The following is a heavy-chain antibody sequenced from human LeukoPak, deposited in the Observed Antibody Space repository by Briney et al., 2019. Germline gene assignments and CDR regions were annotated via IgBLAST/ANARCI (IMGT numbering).Heavy chain of an antibody. Sequence: SVKVSCKASGFTFTSSAVQWVRQARGQRLEWIGWIIVSSGATNYAQSLQGRFTITRDTSTNTAYMELSSLGSEDSAVYYCAAELYGVYTDCCTFHLWGQGTMVTVSS. V-gene: IGHV1-58*01. J-gene: IGHJ3*01. CDR2: IIVSSGAT. CDR3: AAELYGVYTDCCTFHL. CDR1: GFTFTSSA. D-gene: IGHD4-17*01.